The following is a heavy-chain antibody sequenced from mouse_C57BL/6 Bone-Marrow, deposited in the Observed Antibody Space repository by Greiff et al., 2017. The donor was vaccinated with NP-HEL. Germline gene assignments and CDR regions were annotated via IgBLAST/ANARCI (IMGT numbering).Heavy chain of an antibody. CDR2: IYPGNSDT. D-gene: IGHD2-5*01. J-gene: IGHJ1*03. CDR3: TRFYYSNFHWYFDV. Sequence: VQLKQSGTVLARPGASVKMSCKTSGYTFTSYWMHWVKQRPGQGLEWIGAIYPGNSDTSYNQKFKGKAKLTAVTSASTAYMELSSLTNEDSAVYYCTRFYYSNFHWYFDVWGTGTTVTVSS. V-gene: IGHV1-5*01. CDR1: GYTFTSYW.